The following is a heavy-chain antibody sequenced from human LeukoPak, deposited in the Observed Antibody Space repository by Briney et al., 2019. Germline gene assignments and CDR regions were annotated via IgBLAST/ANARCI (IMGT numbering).Heavy chain of an antibody. V-gene: IGHV1-46*01. CDR1: GYTFTSYY. Sequence: ASVKVSCKASGYTFTSYYMHWVRQAPGQGLEWMGIINPSGGSTSYAQKFQGRVTMTRDTSTSTAYMELRSLRSDDTAVYYCARDLSRYYDSSGTDYWGQGTLVTVSS. D-gene: IGHD3-22*01. CDR3: ARDLSRYYDSSGTDY. J-gene: IGHJ4*02. CDR2: INPSGGST.